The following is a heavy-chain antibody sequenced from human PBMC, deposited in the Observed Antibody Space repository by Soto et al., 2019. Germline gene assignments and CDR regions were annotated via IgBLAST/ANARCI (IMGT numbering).Heavy chain of an antibody. Sequence: SVKVSCKASGGTFSSYAISWVRQAPGQGLEWMGGIIPISDTTNYAQKFQGRVTITADESTSTAYMELSSLRSEDTAVYYCARSQGSSTSLEIYYYYYGMDVWGQGTTVTVSS. CDR2: IIPISDTT. J-gene: IGHJ6*02. CDR3: ARSQGSSTSLEIYYYYYGMDV. CDR1: GGTFSSYA. D-gene: IGHD2-2*01. V-gene: IGHV1-69*13.